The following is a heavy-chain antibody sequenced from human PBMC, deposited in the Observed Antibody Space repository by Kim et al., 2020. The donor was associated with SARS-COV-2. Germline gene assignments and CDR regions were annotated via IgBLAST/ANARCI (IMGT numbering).Heavy chain of an antibody. CDR3: ARDPIAAAVSHYGMDV. D-gene: IGHD6-13*01. CDR1: GFTFSSYS. Sequence: GGSLRLSCAASGFTFSSYSMNWVRQAPGKGLEWVSSISSSSSYIYYADSVKGRFTISRDNAKNSLYLQMNSLRAEDTAVYYCARDPIAAAVSHYGMDVWGQGTTVTVSS. V-gene: IGHV3-21*01. CDR2: ISSSSSYI. J-gene: IGHJ6*02.